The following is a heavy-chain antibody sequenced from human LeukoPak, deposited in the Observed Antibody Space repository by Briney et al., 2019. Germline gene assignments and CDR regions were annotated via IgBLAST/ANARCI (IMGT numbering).Heavy chain of an antibody. CDR2: IYSGGST. V-gene: IGHV3-53*01. CDR1: GFTVSSNY. J-gene: IGHJ4*02. D-gene: IGHD6-13*01. CDR3: ARLIAAAGTEYFDY. Sequence: GGSLRLSCAASGFTVSSNYMSWVRQAPGKGQEWVSVIYSGGSTYYADSVKGRFTISRDNSKNTLYLQMNSLRAEDTAVYYCARLIAAAGTEYFDYWGQGTLVTVSS.